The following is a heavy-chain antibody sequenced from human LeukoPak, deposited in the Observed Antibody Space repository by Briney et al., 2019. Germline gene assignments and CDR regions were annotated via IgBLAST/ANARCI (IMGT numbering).Heavy chain of an antibody. CDR1: GFTFSSSA. D-gene: IGHD2-15*01. CDR3: AKQLGYCSDGSCYFPY. CDR2: ISNNGGYT. V-gene: IGHV3-23*01. Sequence: GGSLRLSCAASGFTFSSSAMSWVRQAPGKGLEWVSAISNNGGYTYYADSVQGRFTISKDNSRSTLCLQMNSLRAEDTAVYYCAKQLGYCSDGSCYFPYWGQGTLVTVSS. J-gene: IGHJ4*02.